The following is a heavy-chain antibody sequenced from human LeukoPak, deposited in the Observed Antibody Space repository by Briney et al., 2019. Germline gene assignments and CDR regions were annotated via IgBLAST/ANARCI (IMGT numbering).Heavy chain of an antibody. V-gene: IGHV4-59*01. J-gene: IGHJ6*03. D-gene: IGHD6-6*01. CDR3: ARTYSSSPDYYYYMDV. Sequence: SETLSLTCTVSGSSISTYYWSWIRQPPEKGPEWIGYIYYSGSTNYNPSLKSRVTISVDTSKNQFSLKLSSVTAADTAVYYCARTYSSSPDYYYYMDVWGKGTTVTVSS. CDR1: GSSISTYY. CDR2: IYYSGST.